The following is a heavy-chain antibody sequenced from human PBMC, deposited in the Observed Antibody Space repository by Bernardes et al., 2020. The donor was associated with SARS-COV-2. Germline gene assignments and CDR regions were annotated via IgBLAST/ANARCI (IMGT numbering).Heavy chain of an antibody. Sequence: GGSLRLSCAASGFTFSSYSMNWVRQAPGKGLEWVSSISSSSSYIYYADSVKGRFTISRDNAKNSLYLQMNSLRAEDTAVYYCARDLVNDIVVVVAAGEGFDSGGKGKMATVSS. CDR3: ARDLVNDIVVVVAAGEGFDS. D-gene: IGHD2-15*01. V-gene: IGHV3-21*01. CDR2: ISSSSSYI. J-gene: IGHJ3*02. CDR1: GFTFSSYS.